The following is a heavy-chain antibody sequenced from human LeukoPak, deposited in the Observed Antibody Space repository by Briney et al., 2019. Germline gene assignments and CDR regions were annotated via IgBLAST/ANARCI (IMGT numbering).Heavy chain of an antibody. CDR3: ARDSQHLNFDH. Sequence: GGSLRLSCAASGFTFSNYWMNWVRQDPGKGLEWVANIKEDGSEKYYVDSVKGRFTISRDNAKNSLYLQMDSLRAEDTAVYYCARDSQHLNFDHWGQGTLVTVSS. CDR1: GFTFSNYW. V-gene: IGHV3-7*04. J-gene: IGHJ4*02. D-gene: IGHD3-3*02. CDR2: IKEDGSEK.